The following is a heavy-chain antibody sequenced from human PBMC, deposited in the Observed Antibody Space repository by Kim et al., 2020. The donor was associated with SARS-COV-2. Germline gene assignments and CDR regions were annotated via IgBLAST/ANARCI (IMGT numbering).Heavy chain of an antibody. D-gene: IGHD3-22*01. CDR2: INHSGST. Sequence: SETLSLTCAVYGGSFSGYYWSWIRQPPGKGLEWIGEINHSGSTNYNPSLKSRVTISVDTSKNQFSLKLSSVTAADTAVYYCARGALDSSARYGMDVWGQGTTVTVSS. CDR1: GGSFSGYY. CDR3: ARGALDSSARYGMDV. V-gene: IGHV4-34*01. J-gene: IGHJ6*02.